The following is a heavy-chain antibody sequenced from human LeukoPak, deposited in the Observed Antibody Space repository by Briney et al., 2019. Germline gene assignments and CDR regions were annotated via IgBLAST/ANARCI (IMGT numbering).Heavy chain of an antibody. CDR3: ARSSYDSSGYYLDAFDI. D-gene: IGHD3-22*01. CDR1: GGSVSSGNYY. CDR2: IHYSGST. Sequence: PSETLSLTCTVSGGSVSSGNYYWSWIRQPPGKGLEWIGYIHYSGSTNYNPSLKSRVTMSGDTSKNQFSVRLSSVTAADTAVYYCARSSYDSSGYYLDAFDIWGQGTMVTVSS. V-gene: IGHV4-61*01. J-gene: IGHJ3*02.